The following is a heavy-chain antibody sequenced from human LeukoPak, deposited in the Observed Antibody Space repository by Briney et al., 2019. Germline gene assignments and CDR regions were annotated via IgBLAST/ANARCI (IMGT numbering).Heavy chain of an antibody. J-gene: IGHJ4*02. D-gene: IGHD3-22*01. CDR2: FDPEDGET. V-gene: IGHV1-24*01. CDR1: GYTLIELS. CDR3: ATAHYDSSGYYPFDY. Sequence: GASVKVSCKVSGYTLIELSMHWVRQAPGKGLEWMGGFDPEDGETIYAQKFQGRVTMTEDTSTDTAYMELSSLRSEDTAVYYCATAHYDSSGYYPFDYWGQGTLVTVSS.